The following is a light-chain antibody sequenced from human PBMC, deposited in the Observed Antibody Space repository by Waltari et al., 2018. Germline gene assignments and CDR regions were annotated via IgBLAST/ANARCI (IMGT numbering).Light chain of an antibody. J-gene: IGKJ2*01. Sequence: DIQMTQSPSSLSASVGDRVTITCRASPSISTYLNWYHQKPGKAPNLLIHAASTLQSGVPSRFSGSGSGTGFTLTISSLQPEDCATYYCQQTYSVPYTFGQGTRLEIK. CDR2: AAS. CDR3: QQTYSVPYT. V-gene: IGKV1-39*01. CDR1: PSISTY.